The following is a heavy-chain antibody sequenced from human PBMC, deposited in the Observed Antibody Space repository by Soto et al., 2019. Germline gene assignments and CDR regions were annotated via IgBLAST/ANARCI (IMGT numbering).Heavy chain of an antibody. D-gene: IGHD2-15*01. V-gene: IGHV1-8*01. J-gene: IGHJ4*02. CDR3: ARGRDGGNDY. CDR2: MNPTSGKT. CDR1: GYTFTSYD. Sequence: QVQLAQSGAEVKKPGASVKVSCKASGYTFTSYDINWVRQATGQGLEWMGWMNPTSGKTGFAQKFQGRVTVTRNISTSTTYMELTSLRSDDTATYYCARGRDGGNDYWGQGTLVTVSS.